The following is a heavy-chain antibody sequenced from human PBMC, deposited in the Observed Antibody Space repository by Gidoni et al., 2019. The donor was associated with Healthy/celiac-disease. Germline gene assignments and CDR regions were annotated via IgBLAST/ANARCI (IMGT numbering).Heavy chain of an antibody. Sequence: QVQLVQSGAEVKKPGASVKVSCKASGYTFTGYYMHWVRQAPGQGLEWMGRINPNSGGTNYAQKFQGRVTMTRDTSISTAYMELSRLRSDDTAVYYCARREVGYCSSTSCSDYYYYYGMDVWGQGTTVTVSS. D-gene: IGHD2-2*01. V-gene: IGHV1-2*06. CDR1: GYTFTGYY. CDR3: ARREVGYCSSTSCSDYYYYYGMDV. J-gene: IGHJ6*02. CDR2: INPNSGGT.